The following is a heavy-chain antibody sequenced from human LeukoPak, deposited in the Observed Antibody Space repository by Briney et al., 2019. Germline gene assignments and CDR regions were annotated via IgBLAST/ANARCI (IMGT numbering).Heavy chain of an antibody. Sequence: PSETLSPICTVSGGSITSHYWSWIRQPPGKGLEWIAYVLDSVRTKDNPSLQSRLTLSADTSKNQFSLRLSSVTAADTAVYYCATLKRGSIYGYFDFWGQGIKVTVSS. CDR3: ATLKRGSIYGYFDF. J-gene: IGHJ4*02. D-gene: IGHD5-18*01. CDR2: VLDSVRT. V-gene: IGHV4-59*11. CDR1: GGSITSHY.